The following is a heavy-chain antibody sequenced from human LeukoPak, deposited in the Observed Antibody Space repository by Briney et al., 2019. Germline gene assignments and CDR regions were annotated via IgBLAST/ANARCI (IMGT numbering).Heavy chain of an antibody. CDR2: IKQDGSKK. Sequence: GGSLRLSCTASGFTLSDFWMSWVRQAPGKGLEWVANIKQDGSKKDYVDSVRGRFTIARDNAKNSLYLQTNSPRAEDTAVYYCARDNVWGSYRYDAFDIWGQGTMVTVSS. J-gene: IGHJ3*02. V-gene: IGHV3-7*01. CDR1: GFTLSDFW. CDR3: ARDNVWGSYRYDAFDI. D-gene: IGHD3-16*02.